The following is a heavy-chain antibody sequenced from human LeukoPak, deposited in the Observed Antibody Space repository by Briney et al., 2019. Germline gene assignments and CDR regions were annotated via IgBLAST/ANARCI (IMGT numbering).Heavy chain of an antibody. CDR1: GGSISSYY. CDR3: ARGDSSSWRRSYYYYYYYMDV. D-gene: IGHD6-13*01. Sequence: KPSETLSLTCTVSGGSISSYYWSWIRQPPGKGLEWIGYIYYSGSTNYNPSLKSRVTISVDTSKNQFSLKLSSVTAADTAVYYCARGDSSSWRRSYYYYYYYMDVWGKGTTVTISS. CDR2: IYYSGST. J-gene: IGHJ6*03. V-gene: IGHV4-59*01.